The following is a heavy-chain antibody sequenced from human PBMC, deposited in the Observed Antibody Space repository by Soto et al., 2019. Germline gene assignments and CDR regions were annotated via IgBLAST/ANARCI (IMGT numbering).Heavy chain of an antibody. Sequence: PSETLSLTCAVSGGSISSSNWWSWVRQPPGKGLEWIGEIYHSGSTNYNPSLKSRVTISVDKSKNQFSLKLSSVTAADTAVYYCARYHGSYDAYYYYGMDVWGQGTTVTAP. V-gene: IGHV4-4*02. J-gene: IGHJ6*02. CDR3: ARYHGSYDAYYYYGMDV. CDR1: GGSISSSNW. CDR2: IYHSGST. D-gene: IGHD1-26*01.